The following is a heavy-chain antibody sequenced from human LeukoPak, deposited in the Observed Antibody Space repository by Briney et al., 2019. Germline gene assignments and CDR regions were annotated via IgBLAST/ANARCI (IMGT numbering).Heavy chain of an antibody. J-gene: IGHJ3*02. CDR2: IYSGGST. CDR1: GFTFSSYW. CDR3: ARGGSYLGAFDI. Sequence: GGSLRLSCAASGFTFSSYWLTWVRQAPGKGLEWVSIIYSGGSTFYADSVKGRFTISRDNSKNTLYLQMNSLRAEDTAVYYCARGGSYLGAFDIWGQGTMVTVSS. D-gene: IGHD1-26*01. V-gene: IGHV3-53*01.